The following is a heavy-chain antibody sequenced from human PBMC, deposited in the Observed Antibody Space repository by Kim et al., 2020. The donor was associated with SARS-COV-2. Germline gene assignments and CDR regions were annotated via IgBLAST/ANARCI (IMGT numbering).Heavy chain of an antibody. J-gene: IGHJ4*02. CDR2: ISSSSSYI. CDR1: GFTFSSYS. Sequence: GGSLRLSCAASGFTFSSYSMNWVRQAPGKGLEWVSSISSSSSYIYYADSVKGRFTISRDNAKNSLYLQMNSLRAEDTAVYYCARDSGYSYGALDYWGQGTLVTVSS. CDR3: ARDSGYSYGALDY. V-gene: IGHV3-21*01. D-gene: IGHD5-18*01.